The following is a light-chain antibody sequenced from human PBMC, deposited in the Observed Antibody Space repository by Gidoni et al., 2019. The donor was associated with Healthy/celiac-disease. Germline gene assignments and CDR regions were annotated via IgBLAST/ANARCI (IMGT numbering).Light chain of an antibody. Sequence: DIQMTQSPSFLSASVGDRVTITCRASQSISSYLNWYQQKPGKAPKLLIYAASSLQSGVPSRFSGSGSGTDFTLTISSLQPEDFATYYCQQSYSTPEALTFGGXTKVEIK. CDR2: AAS. CDR1: QSISSY. J-gene: IGKJ4*01. V-gene: IGKV1-39*01. CDR3: QQSYSTPEALT.